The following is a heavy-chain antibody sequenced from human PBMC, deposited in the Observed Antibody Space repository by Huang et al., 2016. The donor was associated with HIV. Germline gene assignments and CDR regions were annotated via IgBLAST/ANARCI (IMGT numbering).Heavy chain of an antibody. J-gene: IGHJ3*02. V-gene: IGHV7-4-1*02. CDR3: ARENSYYDSSGYWISDAFDI. CDR1: GYTFSSYA. Sequence: QVQLVQSGSELKKPGASVKVSCKASGYTFSSYAMNWVRQAPGQGLEWRGWINTTTGNPTYAQGFTGRFVFSLDTSVSTAYLQISSLKAEDTAVYYCARENSYYDSSGYWISDAFDIWGQGTMVTVSS. CDR2: INTTTGNP. D-gene: IGHD3-22*01.